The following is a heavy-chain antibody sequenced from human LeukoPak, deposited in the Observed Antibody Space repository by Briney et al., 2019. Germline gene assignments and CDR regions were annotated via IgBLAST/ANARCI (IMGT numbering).Heavy chain of an antibody. J-gene: IGHJ3*02. V-gene: IGHV3-7*03. D-gene: IGHD5-18*01. Sequence: GGSLRLSCAASGFTFSSYWMSWVRQAPGKGLEWVANIKQDGSEKNYVDSVKGRFTISRDNAKNSLYLQMNSLRAEDTAVYYCASQGYSYGQDAFDIWGQGTMVTVSS. CDR1: GFTFSSYW. CDR2: IKQDGSEK. CDR3: ASQGYSYGQDAFDI.